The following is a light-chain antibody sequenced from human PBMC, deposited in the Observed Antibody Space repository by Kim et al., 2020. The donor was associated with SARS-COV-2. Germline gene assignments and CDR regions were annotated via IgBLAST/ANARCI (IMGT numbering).Light chain of an antibody. V-gene: IGKV1-39*01. Sequence: SASVGDRVTITCRASQSISIYLDWYQQKPGKAPKVLIHSASNLESGVPSRFSGSGSGTDFSLTISSLQREDVATYFCQQGHKIPYTFSQGTKLEI. CDR2: SAS. CDR3: QQGHKIPYT. J-gene: IGKJ2*01. CDR1: QSISIY.